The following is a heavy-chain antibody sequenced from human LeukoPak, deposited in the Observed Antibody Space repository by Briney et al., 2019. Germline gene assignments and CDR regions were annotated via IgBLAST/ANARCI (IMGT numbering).Heavy chain of an antibody. J-gene: IGHJ6*03. V-gene: IGHV1-18*01. CDR2: ISAYNGNT. Sequence: ASVKVSCKASGYTFTSYGISWVRQAPGQGLEWMGWISAYNGNTNYAQKLQGRVTMTTDTSTSTAYMELRSLRSDDTAVYYCARDQGSNTYYYYIDVWGKGTTVTVSS. D-gene: IGHD4-23*01. CDR1: GYTFTSYG. CDR3: ARDQGSNTYYYYIDV.